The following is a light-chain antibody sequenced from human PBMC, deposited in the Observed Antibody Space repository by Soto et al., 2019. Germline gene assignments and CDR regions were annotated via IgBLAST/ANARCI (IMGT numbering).Light chain of an antibody. CDR2: EDN. Sequence: NFMLTQPHSVSESPGKTVTISCTRSSGSIASNYVQWYPQRPDSSPTTVIYEDNQRPSGVPDRFSGSIDSSSNSASLTISGLKTGDEADYYCQSYDSSRVFGGGTKLTVL. J-gene: IGLJ3*02. CDR3: QSYDSSRV. V-gene: IGLV6-57*01. CDR1: SGSIASNY.